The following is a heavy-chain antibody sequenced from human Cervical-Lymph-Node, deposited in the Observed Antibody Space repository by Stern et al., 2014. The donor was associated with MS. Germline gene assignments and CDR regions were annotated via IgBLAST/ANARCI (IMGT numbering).Heavy chain of an antibody. CDR1: GFSLSTSGMR. Sequence: QVTLRESGPALVKPTQTLTLTCTFSGFSLSTSGMRVSWIRQPPGKALEWLASIDWDDDKFYSTSLKTRLTISKDTSKNQVVLTMTNMDPVDTATYYCARSPPYYEFWNDYYYFDYGGQGTLVAVSS. D-gene: IGHD3-3*01. CDR3: ARSPPYYEFWNDYYYFDY. V-gene: IGHV2-70*04. J-gene: IGHJ4*02. CDR2: IDWDDDK.